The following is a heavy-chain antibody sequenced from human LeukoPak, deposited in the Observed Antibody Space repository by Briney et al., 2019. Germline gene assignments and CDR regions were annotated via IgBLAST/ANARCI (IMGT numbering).Heavy chain of an antibody. CDR1: GGSISSYY. Sequence: SETLSLTCTVSGGSISSYYWSWIRQPPGKGLEWIGYINYSGSTKYTSSLKSRVPISVDTSKNQFSLTLSSVTAADTAVYYCARERSGSYYENFDYWGQGTLVTVSS. D-gene: IGHD3-10*01. CDR3: ARERSGSYYENFDY. V-gene: IGHV4-59*12. J-gene: IGHJ4*02. CDR2: INYSGST.